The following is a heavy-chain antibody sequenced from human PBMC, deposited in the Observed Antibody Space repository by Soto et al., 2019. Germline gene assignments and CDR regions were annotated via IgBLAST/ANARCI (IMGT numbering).Heavy chain of an antibody. CDR2: IYPGDSDT. CDR3: ARNQGELWLGESLNEKIHYYYYGMDV. CDR1: GYSFTSYW. J-gene: IGHJ6*02. D-gene: IGHD3-10*01. V-gene: IGHV5-51*01. Sequence: GESLKISCKGSGYSFTSYWIGWVRQMPGKGLEWMGIIYPGDSDTRYSPSFQGQVTISADKSISTAYLQWSSLKASDTAMYYCARNQGELWLGESLNEKIHYYYYGMDVWGQGTTVTVSS.